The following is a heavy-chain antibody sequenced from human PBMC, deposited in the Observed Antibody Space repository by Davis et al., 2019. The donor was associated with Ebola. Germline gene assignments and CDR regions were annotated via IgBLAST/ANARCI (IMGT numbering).Heavy chain of an antibody. CDR3: AKDRTYYGSGRVDY. D-gene: IGHD3-10*01. J-gene: IGHJ4*02. CDR2: ISAYNGKT. CDR1: RYTFTSYG. V-gene: IGHV1-18*01. Sequence: ASVKVSCKASRYTFTSYGISWVRPAPGQGLEWMGWISAYNGKTNYAQKLQGRVTMTTDTSTSTAYMELRSLRSDDTAVYYCAKDRTYYGSGRVDYWGQGTLVTVSS.